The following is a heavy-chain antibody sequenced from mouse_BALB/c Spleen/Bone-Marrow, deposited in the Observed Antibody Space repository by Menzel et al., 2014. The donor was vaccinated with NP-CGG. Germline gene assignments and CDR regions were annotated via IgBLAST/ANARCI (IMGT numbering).Heavy chain of an antibody. CDR3: ARYYYYAMDY. V-gene: IGHV14-3*02. Sequence: VQLQQSGAELVKPGASVKLSCTASGFNIKDTYIHWVKQRPGQGLEWIGRIDPANGNTKYDPKFQGKATITADTSSNTAYLQLSSLTSEDTAVYYCARYYYYAMDYWGQGTSVTVSS. J-gene: IGHJ4*01. CDR1: GFNIKDTY. CDR2: IDPANGNT.